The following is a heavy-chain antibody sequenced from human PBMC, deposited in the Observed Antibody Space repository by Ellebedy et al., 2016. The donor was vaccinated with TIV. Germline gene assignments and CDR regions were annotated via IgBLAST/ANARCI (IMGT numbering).Heavy chain of an antibody. D-gene: IGHD2-2*01. CDR2: ISNSGSTI. CDR1: GFTFNDYY. CDR3: ARDARFIDQQHNWFDP. J-gene: IGHJ5*02. Sequence: GGSLRLSCAASGFTFNDYYMIWIRQAPGKGLEWVSYISNSGSTIYYADSVKGRFTISRDNTKNSLSLQMNSLRVEDTAVYYCARDARFIDQQHNWFDPWGQGTLVTVSS. V-gene: IGHV3-11*01.